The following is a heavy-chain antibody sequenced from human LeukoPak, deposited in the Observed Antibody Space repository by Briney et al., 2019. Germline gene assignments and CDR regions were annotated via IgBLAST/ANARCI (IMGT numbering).Heavy chain of an antibody. CDR2: INPSGGST. D-gene: IGHD3-10*01. CDR1: GYTFTSYY. J-gene: IGHJ3*02. Sequence: ASVKVSCKASGYTFTSYYMLWVRQAPGQGLEWMGIINPSGGSTSYAQKFQGRVTMTRDTSTSTVYMELSSLRSEDTAVYYCARARSNYYGSGSYVGDHDAFDIWGQGTMVTVSS. V-gene: IGHV1-46*01. CDR3: ARARSNYYGSGSYVGDHDAFDI.